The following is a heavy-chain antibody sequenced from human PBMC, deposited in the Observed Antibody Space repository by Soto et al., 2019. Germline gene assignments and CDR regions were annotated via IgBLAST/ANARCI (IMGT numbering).Heavy chain of an antibody. Sequence: QLQLQESGSGLVKPSQTLSLTCAVSGGSISSGGYSWSWIRQPPGKGLEWIGYIYPSGSTYYNPSLIMRCTISVHRSKMQFALQLRSVTAADRAVYYSARGQVVAAPHWGQGTLVTVSS. D-gene: IGHD2-15*01. CDR2: IYPSGST. V-gene: IGHV4-30-2*01. J-gene: IGHJ4*01. CDR1: GGSISSGGYS. CDR3: ARGQVVAAPH.